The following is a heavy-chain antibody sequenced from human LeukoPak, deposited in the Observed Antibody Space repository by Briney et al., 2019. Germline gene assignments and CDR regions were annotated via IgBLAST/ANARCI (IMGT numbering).Heavy chain of an antibody. CDR1: GLTFSSYS. D-gene: IGHD6-19*01. V-gene: IGHV3-21*01. CDR2: ISSSSSYI. Sequence: GGSLRLSCAASGLTFSSYSMNWVRQAPGKGLEWVSSISSSSSYIYYADSVKGRFTISRDNAKNSLYLQMNSLRAEDTAVYYCAREPPIAVAGEFDYWGQGTLVTVSS. CDR3: AREPPIAVAGEFDY. J-gene: IGHJ4*02.